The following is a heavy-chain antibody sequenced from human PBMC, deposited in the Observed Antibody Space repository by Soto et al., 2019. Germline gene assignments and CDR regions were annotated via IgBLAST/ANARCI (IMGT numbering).Heavy chain of an antibody. CDR3: ARGGYSSGWDN. V-gene: IGHV1-69*01. CDR2: IIAIFGAA. CDR1: GGTFSNFA. Sequence: QVQLVQSGAEVKKPGSSVKVSCKASGGTFSNFAVSWVRQAPGQGLEWMGGIIAIFGAAHYPQQSQGRVTITTDESTATAYMELSSLRPEDTAVYYCARGGYSSGWDNWGQGTLITVSS. J-gene: IGHJ4*02. D-gene: IGHD6-19*01.